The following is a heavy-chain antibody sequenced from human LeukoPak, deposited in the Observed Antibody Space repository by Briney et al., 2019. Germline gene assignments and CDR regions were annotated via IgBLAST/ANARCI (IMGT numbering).Heavy chain of an antibody. V-gene: IGHV4-59*01. CDR3: AREGDAFDI. CDR2: IYYSGST. Sequence: PSETLPLTCTVSGGSISSYYWSWIRQPPGKGLEWIGYIYYSGSTNYNPSLKSRVTISVDTSKNQFSLKLSSVTAADTAVYHCAREGDAFDIWGQGTMVTVSS. CDR1: GGSISSYY. J-gene: IGHJ3*02.